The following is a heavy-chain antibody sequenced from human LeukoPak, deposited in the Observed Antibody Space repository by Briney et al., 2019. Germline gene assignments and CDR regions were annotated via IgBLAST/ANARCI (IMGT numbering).Heavy chain of an antibody. D-gene: IGHD6-19*01. V-gene: IGHV3-30*18. CDR3: AKEEWLGTFDY. CDR2: ISYDGSNK. CDR1: GFTFSSYG. J-gene: IGHJ4*02. Sequence: PGRSLRLSCAASGFTFSSYGMHWVRQAPGKGLEWVAVISYDGSNKYYADSVKGRFTISRDNSKYTLYLQMNSLRAEDTAVYYCAKEEWLGTFDYWGQGTLVTVSS.